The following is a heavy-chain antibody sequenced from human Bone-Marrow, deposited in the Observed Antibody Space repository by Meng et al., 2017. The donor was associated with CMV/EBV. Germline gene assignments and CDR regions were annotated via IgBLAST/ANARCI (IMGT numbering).Heavy chain of an antibody. CDR1: GGYFRCYY. J-gene: IGHJ4*02. D-gene: IGHD3-10*01. V-gene: IGHV4-34*01. Sequence: VPPMPWVPALLNPSEARSLPSVVYGGYFRCYYWSWIRQPPGKGLEWIGEINQSGSTNYNRSLKSRVSISVDTSKNQFSLKLSSVTAADTAVYYCARGLRITMVRGARLDYWGQGTLVTVSS. CDR3: ARGLRITMVRGARLDY. CDR2: INQSGST.